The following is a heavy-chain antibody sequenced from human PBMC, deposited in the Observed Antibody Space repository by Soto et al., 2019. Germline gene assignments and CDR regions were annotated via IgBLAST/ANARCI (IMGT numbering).Heavy chain of an antibody. V-gene: IGHV1-58*01. Sequence: GASVKVSCTASVFTFTSSAVQWVRQARGQRLEWIGWIVVGSGNTNYAQKFQERVTITRDMSTSTAYMELSSLRSEDTAVYYCAADSKDFRSVYWGQGTQVTVSS. CDR1: VFTFTSSA. CDR2: IVVGSGNT. D-gene: IGHD2-15*01. J-gene: IGHJ4*02. CDR3: AADSKDFRSVY.